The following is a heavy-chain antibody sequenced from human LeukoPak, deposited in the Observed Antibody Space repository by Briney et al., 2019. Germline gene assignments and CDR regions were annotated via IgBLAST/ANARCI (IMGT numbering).Heavy chain of an antibody. V-gene: IGHV4-39*07. D-gene: IGHD2-21*02. CDR2: IYYSGGA. CDR1: GDSLRKSTFY. J-gene: IGHJ4*02. Sequence: SETLSLTCTVSGDSLRKSTFYWVWIRQPPGKGLEWIGSIYYSGGADYNPSLQSRVTISVDTSKNEFSLKVRSVTAADTAVYFCARTRCEGDCFSAIRYWGQGTPVTVSS. CDR3: ARTRCEGDCFSAIRY.